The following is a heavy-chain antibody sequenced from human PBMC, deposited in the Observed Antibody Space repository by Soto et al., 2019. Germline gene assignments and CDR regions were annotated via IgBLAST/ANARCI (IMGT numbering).Heavy chain of an antibody. CDR1: GGSISSSSYY. Sequence: SETLCLTCTVSGGSISSSSYYWGWIRQPPGKGLEWIGSIYYSGSTYYNPSLKSRVTISVDTSKNQFSLKLSSVTAADTAVYYCARQRKGTAFDIWGQGTMVTVSS. J-gene: IGHJ3*02. CDR3: ARQRKGTAFDI. V-gene: IGHV4-39*01. CDR2: IYYSGST.